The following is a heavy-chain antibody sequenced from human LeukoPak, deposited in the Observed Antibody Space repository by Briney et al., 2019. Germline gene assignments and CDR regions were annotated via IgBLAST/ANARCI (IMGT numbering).Heavy chain of an antibody. J-gene: IGHJ4*02. V-gene: IGHV1-8*01. D-gene: IGHD5-18*01. CDR3: ASSLGIQLWPTPFDY. CDR1: GYTFTSYD. CDR2: MNPNSGNT. Sequence: GASVKVSCKASGYTFTSYDINWVRQATGQGLEWMGWMNPNSGNTGYAQKFQGRVTMTRNTSISTAYMELSSLRSEDTAVYYCASSLGIQLWPTPFDYWGQGTLVTVSS.